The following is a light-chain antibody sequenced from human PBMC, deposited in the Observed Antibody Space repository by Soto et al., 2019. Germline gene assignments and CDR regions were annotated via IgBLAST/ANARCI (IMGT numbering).Light chain of an antibody. Sequence: SSELTQPPSVSVSPGQTASITCSGDKRGDKYACWYQQKPGQSPVVVIFQDTKRPSGIPERFSGSNSGNTATLTISGTQPLDEADYYCQTWDSSTVVFGGGTKLTVL. J-gene: IGLJ2*01. CDR1: KRGDKY. V-gene: IGLV3-1*01. CDR2: QDT. CDR3: QTWDSSTVV.